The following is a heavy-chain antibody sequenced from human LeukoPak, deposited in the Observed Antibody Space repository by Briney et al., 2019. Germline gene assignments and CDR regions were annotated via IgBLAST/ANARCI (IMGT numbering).Heavy chain of an antibody. CDR2: ISSSGSTI. V-gene: IGHV3-11*01. Sequence: PGGSLRLSCAASGFTFSDYYMSWIRQAPGKGLERVSYISSSGSTIYYADSVKGRFTISRDNAKNSLYLQMNSLRAEDTAVYYCARSNARGYPHYFDYWGQGTLVTVSS. J-gene: IGHJ4*02. CDR3: ARSNARGYPHYFDY. D-gene: IGHD3-22*01. CDR1: GFTFSDYY.